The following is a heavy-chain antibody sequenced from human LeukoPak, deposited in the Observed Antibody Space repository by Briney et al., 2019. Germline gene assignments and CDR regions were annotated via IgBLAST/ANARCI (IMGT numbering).Heavy chain of an antibody. D-gene: IGHD4-17*01. Sequence: PSETLSLTCAVSSGSISSNSYYWGWIRQPPGKGLEWIASVYFSGSTYYNPLLRSRVTIYVHTSKNQVSLNLNSVTAADTAVYYCARQSDYGFDYWGQGTLVTVST. J-gene: IGHJ4*02. CDR1: SGSISSNSYY. CDR2: VYFSGST. V-gene: IGHV4-39*01. CDR3: ARQSDYGFDY.